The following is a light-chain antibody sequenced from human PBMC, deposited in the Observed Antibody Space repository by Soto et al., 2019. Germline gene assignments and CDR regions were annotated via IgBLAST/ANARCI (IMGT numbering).Light chain of an antibody. Sequence: DIEMTQSPSSLSAFVGDRVTITCRASQSISSYLNWYQQKPGNAPNLLIYAASTLQSGVPSRFSAYGSETDFTLTISNLQAEDFATYYCQQSYTTPRTFGQGTKVEVK. CDR1: QSISSY. J-gene: IGKJ1*01. CDR3: QQSYTTPRT. CDR2: AAS. V-gene: IGKV1-39*01.